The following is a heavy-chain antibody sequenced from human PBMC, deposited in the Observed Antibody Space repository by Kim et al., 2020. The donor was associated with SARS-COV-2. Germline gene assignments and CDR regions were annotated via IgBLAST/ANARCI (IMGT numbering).Heavy chain of an antibody. CDR1: GFTFSDYY. V-gene: IGHV3-11*04. Sequence: GGSLRLSCAASGFTFSDYYMSWIRQAPGKGLEWVSYISSSGSTIYYADSVKGRCTISRDNAKNSLYLQMNSLRAEDRAVYYCARALLLLRWFGETSQGNGMGVWGQGTPVTVSS. J-gene: IGHJ6*02. CDR2: ISSSGSTI. D-gene: IGHD3-10*01. CDR3: ARALLLLRWFGETSQGNGMGV.